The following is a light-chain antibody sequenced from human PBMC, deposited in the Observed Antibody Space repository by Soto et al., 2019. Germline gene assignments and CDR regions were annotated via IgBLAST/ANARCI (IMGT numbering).Light chain of an antibody. CDR1: QSISSW. CDR2: DAS. CDR3: QQYNSYSWT. Sequence: DIQMTQSPSTLSASVGDGVTITCRASQSISSWLAWYQQKPGQAPKLLIYDASTLKSGVPSRFSASGSGTEFTLTISSLQPDDFATYFCQQYNSYSWTFGPGTKVDIK. V-gene: IGKV1-5*01. J-gene: IGKJ1*01.